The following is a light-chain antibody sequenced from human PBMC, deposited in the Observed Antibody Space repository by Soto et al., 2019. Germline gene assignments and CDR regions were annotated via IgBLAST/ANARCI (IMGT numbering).Light chain of an antibody. Sequence: EIVLTQTPATLSSSPGESATLSCRASQSISSHLAWYQQKPGQAPRLLIYDASNRATGIPARFSGSGSGTDFTLTISSLEPEDLAIYYCQQRSTWPPVTFGGGTKVEIK. CDR2: DAS. V-gene: IGKV3-11*01. J-gene: IGKJ4*01. CDR3: QQRSTWPPVT. CDR1: QSISSH.